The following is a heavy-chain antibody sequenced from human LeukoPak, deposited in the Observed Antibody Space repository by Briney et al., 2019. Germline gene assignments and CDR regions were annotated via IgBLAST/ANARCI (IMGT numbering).Heavy chain of an antibody. CDR2: INPNSGGT. J-gene: IGHJ4*02. Sequence: GASVKVSCKASGYTFTGYYMHWVRQAPGQGLEWMGWINPNSGGTNYAQKFQGRVTMTRDTSISTAYMELSRLRSDDTAVYYCASSSGSGSYYKVSFDYWGQGTLVTVSS. D-gene: IGHD3-10*01. CDR3: ASSSGSGSYYKVSFDY. CDR1: GYTFTGYY. V-gene: IGHV1-2*02.